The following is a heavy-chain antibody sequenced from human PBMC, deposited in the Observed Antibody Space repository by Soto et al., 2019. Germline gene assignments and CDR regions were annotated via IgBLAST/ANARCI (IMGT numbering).Heavy chain of an antibody. CDR1: GGTFSSYA. Sequence: GASVKVSCKASGGTFSSYAISWVRQAPGQGLEWMGGIIPIFGTANYAQKFQGRVTITADESTSTAYMELSSLRSEDTAVYYCARDRGARDGYTYAQYYWGQGTLVTVSS. J-gene: IGHJ4*02. CDR3: ARDRGARDGYTYAQYY. CDR2: IIPIFGTA. D-gene: IGHD5-12*01. V-gene: IGHV1-69*13.